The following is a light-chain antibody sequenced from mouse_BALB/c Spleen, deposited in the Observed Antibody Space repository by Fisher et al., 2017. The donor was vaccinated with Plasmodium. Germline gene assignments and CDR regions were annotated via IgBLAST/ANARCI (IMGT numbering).Light chain of an antibody. CDR1: QSINNY. J-gene: IGKJ5*01. CDR2: YGS. V-gene: IGKV5-45*01. Sequence: DIVITQTTATLSVTPGDRVSLSCRASQSINNYLHWYQQRSHESPRLLINYGSQSISGIPSRFSGSRSGTDFTLSINSGETEDIGMYFCQQSHSWPLTFGAGTKLELK. CDR3: QQSHSWPLT.